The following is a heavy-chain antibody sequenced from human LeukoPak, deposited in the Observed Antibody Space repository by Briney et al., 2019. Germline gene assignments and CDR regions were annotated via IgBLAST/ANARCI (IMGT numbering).Heavy chain of an antibody. CDR2: ISANGNT. J-gene: IGHJ4*02. Sequence: ASVKVSCKASGYTFASHGISWVRQAPGQGLEWMGWISANGNTNYAQNVQGRVTMTTDTSTSTAYMELRGLRSDDTAVYYCARAPPTVLTSAVYWREGTLVTVSS. CDR1: GYTFASHG. D-gene: IGHD4/OR15-4a*01. V-gene: IGHV1-18*01. CDR3: ARAPPTVLTSAVY.